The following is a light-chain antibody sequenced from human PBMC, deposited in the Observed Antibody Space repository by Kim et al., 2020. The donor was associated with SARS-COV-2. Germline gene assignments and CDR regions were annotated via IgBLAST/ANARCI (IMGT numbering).Light chain of an antibody. J-gene: IGKJ4*01. V-gene: IGKV1-5*03. Sequence: ASLGDTIRITCRASQTITEYLAWFQQKPGRAPKLLIYEATNLQSGVPSRFSGSGFGTEFTLTISGLQPDDFATYYCQNHNSYDLTFGGGTKVDIK. CDR3: QNHNSYDLT. CDR2: EAT. CDR1: QTITEY.